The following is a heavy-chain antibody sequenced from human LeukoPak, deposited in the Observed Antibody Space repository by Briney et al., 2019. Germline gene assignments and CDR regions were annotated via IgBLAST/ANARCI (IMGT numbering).Heavy chain of an antibody. CDR2: IYYSGST. J-gene: IGHJ4*02. CDR3: ASTALRWAYLDY. D-gene: IGHD4-23*01. V-gene: IGHV4-59*01. Sequence: ASETLSLTCTVSGGSISSYYWSWIRQPPGKGLEWIGYIYYSGSTNYNPSLKSRVTISVDTSKNQFSLKLSSVTAADTAVYYCASTALRWAYLDYWGQGTLVTVSS. CDR1: GGSISSYY.